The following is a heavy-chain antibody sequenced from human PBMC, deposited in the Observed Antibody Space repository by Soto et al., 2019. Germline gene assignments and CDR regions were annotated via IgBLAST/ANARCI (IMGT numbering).Heavy chain of an antibody. CDR1: GGSIRSGGYY. Sequence: QVQLQESGPGLVKPSQTLSLTCTVSGGSIRSGGYYWSWIRQHPGKGLEWIGYIYYSGSTYYNPSLKSRVFISVDTSKNQFSLRLSSVTAADTAVYYCARDISGYDRFDPWGQGTLVTVSS. V-gene: IGHV4-31*03. CDR3: ARDISGYDRFDP. J-gene: IGHJ5*02. CDR2: IYYSGST. D-gene: IGHD3-22*01.